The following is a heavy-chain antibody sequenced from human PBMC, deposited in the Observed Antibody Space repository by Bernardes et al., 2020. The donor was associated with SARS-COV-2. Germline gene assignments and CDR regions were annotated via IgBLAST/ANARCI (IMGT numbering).Heavy chain of an antibody. CDR1: GGSISSGSYY. Sequence: TLSLTCTVSGGSISSGSYYWSWIRQPAGKGLEWIGRIYTSGSTNYNPSLKSRVTISVDTSKNQFSLKLSSVTAADTAVYYCAGGQWELLDYYYYGMDVWGQGTTVTVSS. V-gene: IGHV4-61*02. CDR3: AGGQWELLDYYYYGMDV. J-gene: IGHJ6*02. CDR2: IYTSGST. D-gene: IGHD1-26*01.